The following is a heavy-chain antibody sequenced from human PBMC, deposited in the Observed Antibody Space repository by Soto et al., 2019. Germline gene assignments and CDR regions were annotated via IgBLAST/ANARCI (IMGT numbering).Heavy chain of an antibody. J-gene: IGHJ4*02. CDR1: RFTFSSYS. V-gene: IGHV3-21*01. D-gene: IGHD6-13*01. Sequence: LXLSCAASRFTFSSYSMNWVRQAPGKGLEWVSSISSSSSYIYYADSVKGRFTISRDNAKNSLYLQMNSLRAEDTAVYYCARVPAAAGTFWGQGTLVTVSS. CDR2: ISSSSSYI. CDR3: ARVPAAAGTF.